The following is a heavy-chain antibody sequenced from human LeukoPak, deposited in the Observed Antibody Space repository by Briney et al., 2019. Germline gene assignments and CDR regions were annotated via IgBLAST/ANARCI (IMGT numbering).Heavy chain of an antibody. CDR1: GGSISSGSYY. CDR3: ARGGRGYQYDEYFDY. Sequence: ASQTLSLTCTVSGGSISSGSYYWSWIRQPAGKGLEWIGRIYTSGITNYNPSLKSRVTISVDTSKNQFSLKLSSVTAADTAVYYCARGGRGYQYDEYFDYWGQGTLVTVSS. CDR2: IYTSGIT. V-gene: IGHV4-61*02. D-gene: IGHD2-2*01. J-gene: IGHJ4*02.